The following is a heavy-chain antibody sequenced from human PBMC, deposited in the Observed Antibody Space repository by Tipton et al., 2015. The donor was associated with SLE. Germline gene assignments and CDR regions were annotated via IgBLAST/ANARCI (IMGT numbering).Heavy chain of an antibody. CDR3: AKVPQVTIFGVVSSYFDY. CDR2: IRYDGSNK. Sequence: GSLRLSCAASGFTFSSYAMHWVRQAPGKGLEWVAFIRYDGSNKYYADSVKGRFTISRDNSKNTLYLQMNSLRAEDTAVYYCAKVPQVTIFGVVSSYFDYWGQGTLVTVSS. CDR1: GFTFSSYA. J-gene: IGHJ4*02. D-gene: IGHD3-3*01. V-gene: IGHV3-30*02.